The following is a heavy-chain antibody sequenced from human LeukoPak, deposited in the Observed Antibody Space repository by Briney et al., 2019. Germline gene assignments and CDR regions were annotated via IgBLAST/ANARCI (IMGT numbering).Heavy chain of an antibody. D-gene: IGHD3-10*02. CDR3: VRWQSGSMFHPP. V-gene: IGHV4-39*01. CDR2: IYYSGTT. Sequence: SETLSLTCTVSGGSISSSSHYWGWIRQPPGKGLEWIGSIYYSGTTAYNPSLKSRVTISVDTSKNQFSLKLSSVTASDTAVYYCVRWQSGSMFHPPWGQGTLVTVSS. J-gene: IGHJ5*02. CDR1: GGSISSSSHY.